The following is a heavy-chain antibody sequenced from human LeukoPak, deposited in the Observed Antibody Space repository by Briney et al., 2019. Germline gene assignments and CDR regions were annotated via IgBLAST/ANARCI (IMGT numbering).Heavy chain of an antibody. CDR1: GGSISSSSYY. J-gene: IGHJ4*02. CDR3: ARGGYYYDYFDY. V-gene: IGHV4-39*01. D-gene: IGHD3-22*01. CDR2: IYYSGST. Sequence: PSETLSLTCTVSGGSISSSSYYWGWIRQPPGKGLEWIGSIYYSGSTYYNPSLKSRVTISVDTSKNQFSLKLSSVTAADTAVYYCARGGYYYDYFDYWGQGTLVTVSS.